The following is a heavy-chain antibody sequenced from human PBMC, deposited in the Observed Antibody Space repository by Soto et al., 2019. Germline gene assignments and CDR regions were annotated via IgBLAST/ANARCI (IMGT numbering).Heavy chain of an antibody. CDR2: IIPIFGTA. J-gene: IGHJ6*02. CDR3: AKDLITMVRGVMSYYYGMDV. Sequence: ASVKVSCKASGGTFSSYAISWVRQAPGQGLEWMGGIIPIFGTANYAQKFQGRVTITADESTSTTYMELNSLRAEDTAVYYCAKDLITMVRGVMSYYYGMDVWGQGTTVTVSS. V-gene: IGHV1-69*13. D-gene: IGHD3-10*01. CDR1: GGTFSSYA.